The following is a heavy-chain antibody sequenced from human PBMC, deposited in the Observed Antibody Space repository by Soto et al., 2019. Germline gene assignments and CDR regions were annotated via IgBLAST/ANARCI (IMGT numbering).Heavy chain of an antibody. CDR2: INTYTGNI. CDR3: ARERGGYKHFDY. D-gene: IGHD1-26*01. Sequence: QVQLVQSGAEVKKPGASVKVSCKVSGYTFTSYGISWVRQAPGQGLEWMGWINTYTGNINYAQNLQGRVTMTTDTSTSTAYMELRSLRAADTALYYCARERGGYKHFDYWGQGTLVTVSS. V-gene: IGHV1-18*01. CDR1: GYTFTSYG. J-gene: IGHJ4*02.